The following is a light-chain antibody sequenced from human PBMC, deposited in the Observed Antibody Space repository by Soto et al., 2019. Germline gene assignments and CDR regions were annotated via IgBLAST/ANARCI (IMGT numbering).Light chain of an antibody. J-gene: IGKJ5*01. CDR3: QQYGRSPRIT. Sequence: ERVMTQSPATLSVYLGGRSTLSFRPSQSVNDHLAWYQQKPRQAPRLLLYGASTGATGIPARFSGSGSGTDFTLTISRLETEDFAVYYCQQYGRSPRITFGQGTRLEIK. V-gene: IGKV3D-15*02. CDR2: GAS. CDR1: QSVNDH.